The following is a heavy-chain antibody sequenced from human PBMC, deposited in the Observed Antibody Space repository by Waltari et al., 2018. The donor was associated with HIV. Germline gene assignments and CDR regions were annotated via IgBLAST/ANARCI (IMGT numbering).Heavy chain of an antibody. D-gene: IGHD6-19*01. J-gene: IGHJ4*02. Sequence: EVQLVESGGGLVQPGGSLSLSCAASGFTFSNYAMIWVRQVPGKGLEWVSVISGSGGSTFYADSVKGRFTISRDNSKNTLYLQMNSLRAGDTAVYYCARDSIAVPFDYWGQGTLVTVSS. CDR2: ISGSGGST. CDR1: GFTFSNYA. V-gene: IGHV3-23*04. CDR3: ARDSIAVPFDY.